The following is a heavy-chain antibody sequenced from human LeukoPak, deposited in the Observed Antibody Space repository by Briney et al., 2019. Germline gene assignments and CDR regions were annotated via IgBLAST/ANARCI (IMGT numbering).Heavy chain of an antibody. Sequence: GGSLHLSGAASGFPVSSNYMSWVRPAPGKGLGWVSIIYSGGSTYYADSVKGRLTISRHNSKNTLYLQMNSLRAEDTAVYYCARGPNWNYYYYGMDVWGQGTTVTVSS. V-gene: IGHV3-53*04. J-gene: IGHJ6*02. CDR1: GFPVSSNY. CDR3: ARGPNWNYYYYGMDV. D-gene: IGHD1-20*01. CDR2: IYSGGST.